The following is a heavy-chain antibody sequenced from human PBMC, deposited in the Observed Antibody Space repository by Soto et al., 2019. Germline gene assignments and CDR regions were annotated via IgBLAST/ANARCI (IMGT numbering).Heavy chain of an antibody. D-gene: IGHD1-26*01. CDR3: ARGSGSYWPSYFDY. Sequence: PGGSLRLSCAASGFTFSSYGMHWVRQVPSKGLEWVAVIWYDGSNKYYADSVKGRFTISRDNPKNTLYLQMNSLRAEDTAVYYCARGSGSYWPSYFDYWGQGTLVTVSS. J-gene: IGHJ4*02. CDR1: GFTFSSYG. V-gene: IGHV3-33*01. CDR2: IWYDGSNK.